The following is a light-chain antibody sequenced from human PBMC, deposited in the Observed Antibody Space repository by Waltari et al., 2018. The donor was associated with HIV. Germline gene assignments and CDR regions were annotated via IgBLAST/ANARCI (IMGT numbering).Light chain of an antibody. J-gene: IGLJ1*01. CDR2: DVS. CDR1: SRDVGGYNY. V-gene: IGLV2-14*03. Sequence: QSALTQPASVSGSPGQSITLSCTGTSRDVGGYNYVSWYQQHPGKAPKLMIYDVSNRPSGVSNRFSGSKSGNTASLTISGLQAEDEADYYCSSYTSSSTPVVFGTGTKVTVL. CDR3: SSYTSSSTPVV.